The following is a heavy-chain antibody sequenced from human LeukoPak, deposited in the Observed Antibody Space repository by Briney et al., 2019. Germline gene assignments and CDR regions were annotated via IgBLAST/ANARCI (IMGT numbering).Heavy chain of an antibody. CDR3: AKDKWYSSGYLGPLDY. D-gene: IGHD3-22*01. CDR1: GFTFSDYY. Sequence: GGSLRLSCAASGFTFSDYYMSWIRQAPGKGLEWVSYISSSGSTIHYADSVKGRFTISRDNAKNSLYLQMNSLRAEDTAVYYCAKDKWYSSGYLGPLDYWGQGTLVTVSS. V-gene: IGHV3-11*01. CDR2: ISSSGSTI. J-gene: IGHJ4*02.